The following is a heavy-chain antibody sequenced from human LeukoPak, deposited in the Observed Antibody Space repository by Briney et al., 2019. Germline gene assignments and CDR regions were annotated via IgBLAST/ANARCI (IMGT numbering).Heavy chain of an antibody. Sequence: PSETLSLTCTVSGGSVSSGSYYWSWIRQPPGKGLEWIGYIYYSGSTNYNPSLKSRVTISVDTSKNQFSPKLSSVTAADTAVYYCARVPSGGDYRFDYWGQGTLVTVSS. J-gene: IGHJ4*02. CDR3: ARVPSGGDYRFDY. D-gene: IGHD4-17*01. V-gene: IGHV4-61*01. CDR2: IYYSGST. CDR1: GGSVSSGSYY.